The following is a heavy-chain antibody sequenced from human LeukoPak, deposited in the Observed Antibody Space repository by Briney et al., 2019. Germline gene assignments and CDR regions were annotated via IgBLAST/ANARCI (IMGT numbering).Heavy chain of an antibody. CDR3: ARAGTTVVTPFDY. V-gene: IGHV4-59*01. CDR1: GGSFSGYY. CDR2: IYYSGST. Sequence: SETLSLTCAVSGGSFSGYYWSWIRQPPGKGLEWIGYIYYSGSTNYNPSLKSRVTISVDTSKNQFSLKLSSVTAADTAVYYCARAGTTVVTPFDYWGQGTLVTVSS. D-gene: IGHD4-23*01. J-gene: IGHJ4*02.